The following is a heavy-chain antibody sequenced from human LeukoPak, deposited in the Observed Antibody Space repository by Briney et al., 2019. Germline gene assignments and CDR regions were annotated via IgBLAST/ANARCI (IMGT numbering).Heavy chain of an antibody. J-gene: IGHJ4*02. D-gene: IGHD6-13*01. CDR2: ISSSSSYI. V-gene: IGHV3-21*01. CDR1: GFTFSSYS. Sequence: GGSLRLSCAASGFTFSSYSMNWVRQAPGKGLEWVSSISSSSSYIYYADSVKGRFTISRDNSRNTLYLQMNSLRADDTAVYYCVTEPGPGYFDYWGQGTLVTVSS. CDR3: VTEPGPGYFDY.